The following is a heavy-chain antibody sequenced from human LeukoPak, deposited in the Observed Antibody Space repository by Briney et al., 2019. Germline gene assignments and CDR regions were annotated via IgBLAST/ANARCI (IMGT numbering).Heavy chain of an antibody. CDR1: GYTFTSYG. D-gene: IGHD6-13*01. J-gene: IGHJ5*02. Sequence: GASVKVSCKASGYTFTSYGISWVRQAPGQGLEWMGWISVYKGNTNYAQKLQGRVTMTTDTSTSTAYMELRSLRSDDTAVYYCASSSAAGYLNWCDPWGQGTLVTVSS. CDR3: ASSSAAGYLNWCDP. V-gene: IGHV1-18*01. CDR2: ISVYKGNT.